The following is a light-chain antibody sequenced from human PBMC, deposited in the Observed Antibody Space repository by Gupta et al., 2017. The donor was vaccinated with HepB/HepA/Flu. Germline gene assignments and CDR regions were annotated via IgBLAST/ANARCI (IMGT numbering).Light chain of an antibody. Sequence: SVLRQPPSASGPPGQRVTISCSGTRSNLGTNTVNWYQHFPGAAPRLLILRNSKRPAGVSDRFSGSKSGTSASLAIKGGQEEEEDNYLCSWGEASSKVVFGGGTKLTVL. CDR1: RSNLGTNT. J-gene: IGLJ2*01. V-gene: IGLV1-44*01. CDR3: SWGEASSKVV. CDR2: RNS.